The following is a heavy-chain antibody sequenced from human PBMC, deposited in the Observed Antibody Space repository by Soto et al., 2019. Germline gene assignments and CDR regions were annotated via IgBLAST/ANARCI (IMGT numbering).Heavy chain of an antibody. V-gene: IGHV3-21*01. Sequence: EVQLVESGGGLVKPGGSLRLSCAASGFTFSSYSMNWVRQAPGKGLEWVSSISSSSSYIYYADSVKGRFTISRDNAKNPLYLQMNSLRAEDTAVYYCARVEGPPPYYYYYMDVWGKGTTVTVSS. CDR3: ARVEGPPPYYYYYMDV. J-gene: IGHJ6*03. CDR1: GFTFSSYS. CDR2: ISSSSSYI.